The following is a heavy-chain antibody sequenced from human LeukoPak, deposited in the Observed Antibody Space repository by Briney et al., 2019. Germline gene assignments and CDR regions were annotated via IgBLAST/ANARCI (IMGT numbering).Heavy chain of an antibody. CDR1: GGSISSYG. D-gene: IGHD6-19*01. CDR3: ARVRPGIAVAGDAFDI. CDR2: IQNRGST. V-gene: IGHV4-59*01. Sequence: PSETLSLTCTVSGGSISSYGWSWIRQPPGKGLEWIGYIQNRGSTNYNPSLKSRVTLSVDTSKNQFSLKLTSVTAADTAVYYCARVRPGIAVAGDAFDIWGQGTMVTVSS. J-gene: IGHJ3*02.